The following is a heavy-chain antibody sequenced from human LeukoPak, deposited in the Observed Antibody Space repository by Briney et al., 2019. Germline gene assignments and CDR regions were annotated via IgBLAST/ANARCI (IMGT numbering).Heavy chain of an antibody. CDR1: GFTFSSYS. CDR2: ISSSSSYI. CDR3: AREPRARYYFDY. V-gene: IGHV3-21*01. J-gene: IGHJ4*02. D-gene: IGHD3-10*01. Sequence: PGGSLRLSCAASGFTFSSYSMNWVRQAPGKGLEWVSSISSSSSYIYYADSVKGRFTISRDNAKNSLYLQMNSLRAEDTAVYYCAREPRARYYFDYWGQGTLVTVSS.